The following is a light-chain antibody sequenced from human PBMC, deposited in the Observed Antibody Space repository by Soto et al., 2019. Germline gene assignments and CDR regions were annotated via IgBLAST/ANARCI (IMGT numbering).Light chain of an antibody. J-gene: IGLJ1*01. CDR3: AAGIDTLTGCV. Sequence: QSVLTQPPSVSGAPGQRVTISCTGSSSNIGPTYDVHWYQQLPGTAPKLLIYANTNRPSGVPDRFSGSRSGTSASLAITGLRAEVEVDYSCAAGIDTLTGCVLGPVSNVT. CDR2: ANT. V-gene: IGLV1-40*01. CDR1: SSNIGPTYD.